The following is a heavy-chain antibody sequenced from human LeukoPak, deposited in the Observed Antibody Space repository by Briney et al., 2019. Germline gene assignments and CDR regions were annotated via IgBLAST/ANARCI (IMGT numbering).Heavy chain of an antibody. CDR3: AKDIMRSYGGGAHAFDI. CDR1: GFTFDDYA. Sequence: ALRLSCAASGFTFDDYAMHWVRQAPGKGLEWVSGISWNSGSIGYAASVKGRFASSRDNDKNSLYLQMNSLRAEDTALYYCAKDIMRSYGGGAHAFDIWGQGTMVTVSS. V-gene: IGHV3-9*01. D-gene: IGHD3-10*01. CDR2: ISWNSGSI. J-gene: IGHJ3*02.